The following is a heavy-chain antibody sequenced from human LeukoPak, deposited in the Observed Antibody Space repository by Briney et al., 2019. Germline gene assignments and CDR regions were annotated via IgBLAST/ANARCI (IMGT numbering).Heavy chain of an antibody. V-gene: IGHV3-9*01. CDR1: GFIVDDYA. CDR2: ISWNSRTI. J-gene: IGHJ6*02. D-gene: IGHD2/OR15-2a*01. CDR3: AKDKSSTTKYYGMDV. Sequence: GRSLRLSCAASGFIVDDYAMQWVRQAPGKGLEWVSSISWNSRTIAYADSVKGRFTIARDNGKNSLYLQMNSLRSEDTALYYCAKDKSSTTKYYGMDVWGQGTTVTVSS.